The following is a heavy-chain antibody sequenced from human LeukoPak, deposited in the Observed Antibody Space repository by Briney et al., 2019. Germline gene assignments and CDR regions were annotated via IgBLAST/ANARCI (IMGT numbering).Heavy chain of an antibody. CDR1: GFTFSSYA. Sequence: GGSLRLSCAASGFTFSSYAMSWVRQAPGKGLEWVSAISGSGGSTYYADSVKGRFTISRDNSKNTLYLQMNSLRAEDTAVYYCAKSYKGYCSCTSCYALFDYWGQGTLVTVSS. CDR2: ISGSGGST. V-gene: IGHV3-23*01. J-gene: IGHJ4*02. CDR3: AKSYKGYCSCTSCYALFDY. D-gene: IGHD2-2*01.